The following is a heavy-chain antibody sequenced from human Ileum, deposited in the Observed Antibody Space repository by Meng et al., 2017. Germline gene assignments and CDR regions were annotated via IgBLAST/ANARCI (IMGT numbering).Heavy chain of an antibody. CDR1: GGSISSSFY. Sequence: QVHLQESGPGLVEPSGTLSLTCTVSGGSISSSFYWSWVRQSPGKGLEWIGQIYLAGSPNYTPSLESRVTISVDKSKNQFSLRLTSVTAADTAIFYCVRHGGKYFDSWGQGTLVTVSS. V-gene: IGHV4-4*02. D-gene: IGHD2-15*01. J-gene: IGHJ4*02. CDR2: IYLAGSP. CDR3: VRHGGKYFDS.